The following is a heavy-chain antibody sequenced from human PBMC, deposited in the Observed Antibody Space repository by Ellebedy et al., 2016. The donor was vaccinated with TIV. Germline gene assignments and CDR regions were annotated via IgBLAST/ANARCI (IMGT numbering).Heavy chain of an antibody. CDR2: ISRSGDTI. CDR3: ARDSEMTFDF. Sequence: GESLKISCAASGFSLNVNYMSWIHQAPGKGLEWVSYISRSGDTIYYADSVKGRFTISRDNAKKSLYLQMNNLRAEDTAVYYCARDSEMTFDFWGQGTLVTVSS. J-gene: IGHJ4*02. V-gene: IGHV3-11*01. CDR1: GFSLNVNY. D-gene: IGHD5-24*01.